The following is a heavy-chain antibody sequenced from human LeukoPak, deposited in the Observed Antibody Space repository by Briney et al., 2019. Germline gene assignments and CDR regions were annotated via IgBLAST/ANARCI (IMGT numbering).Heavy chain of an antibody. CDR3: TTKGYTYASY. D-gene: IGHD5-18*01. Sequence: GGSLRLSCAASGFNFSHYGMHWVRQAPGKGLEGVAFIRYDGNNKFYTDSVKGRFTISRDNSKNTLYLQMNSLRAEDTAVYYCTTKGYTYASYWGQGTLVTVSS. V-gene: IGHV3-30*02. CDR2: IRYDGNNK. J-gene: IGHJ4*02. CDR1: GFNFSHYG.